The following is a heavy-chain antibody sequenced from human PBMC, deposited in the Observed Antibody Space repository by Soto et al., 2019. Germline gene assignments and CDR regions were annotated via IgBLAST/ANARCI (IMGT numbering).Heavy chain of an antibody. CDR2: ISGSGGST. J-gene: IGHJ4*02. CDR3: AKDMLNDFWSGWNPAGNFDY. Sequence: GGSLRLSCAASGFTFSSYAMSWVRQAPGKGLEWVSAISGSGGSTYYADSVKGRFTISRDNSKNTLYLQMNSLRAEDTAVYYCAKDMLNDFWSGWNPAGNFDYWGQGTLVTVSS. CDR1: GFTFSSYA. D-gene: IGHD3-3*01. V-gene: IGHV3-23*01.